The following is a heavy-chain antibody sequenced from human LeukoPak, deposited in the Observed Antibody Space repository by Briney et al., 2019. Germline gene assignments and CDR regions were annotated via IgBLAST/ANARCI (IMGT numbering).Heavy chain of an antibody. CDR3: ASQVDTTMALPDY. V-gene: IGHV1-18*01. Sequence: ASVKVSCKTSGYTFINYGISWVRQAPGQSLEWMGWISAYNGNTRYAQKFHGRVTMITDTSTNTVYMELRSLRSDDTALYYCASQVDTTMALPDYWGQGTLVTVSS. CDR2: ISAYNGNT. D-gene: IGHD5-18*01. CDR1: GYTFINYG. J-gene: IGHJ4*02.